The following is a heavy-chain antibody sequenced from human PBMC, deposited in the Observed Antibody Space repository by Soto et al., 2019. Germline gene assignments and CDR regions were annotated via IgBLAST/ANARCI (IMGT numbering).Heavy chain of an antibody. V-gene: IGHV1-69*13. CDR3: ARSFGPEAFDI. Sequence: SVKVSCKTSGCTFSNYGISWVRQAPGQGLEWMGGIIPIFGTANYAQKFQGRVTITADESTSTAYMELSSLRSEDTAVYYCARSFGPEAFDIWGRGTMVTVSS. CDR1: GCTFSNYG. D-gene: IGHD3-10*01. CDR2: IIPIFGTA. J-gene: IGHJ3*02.